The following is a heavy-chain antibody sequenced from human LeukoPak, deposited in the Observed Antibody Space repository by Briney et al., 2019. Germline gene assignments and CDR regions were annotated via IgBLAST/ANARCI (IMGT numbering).Heavy chain of an antibody. CDR2: IYHSGST. Sequence: SETLSLTCTVSGGSISSYYWSWIRQPPGKGLEWIGYIYHSGSTYYNPSLKSRVTISVDRSKNQFSLELSSVTAADTAVYYCATGSYYGSGSYYKSLTYYFDYWGQGTLVTVSS. CDR1: GGSISSYY. V-gene: IGHV4-59*12. D-gene: IGHD3-10*01. J-gene: IGHJ4*02. CDR3: ATGSYYGSGSYYKSLTYYFDY.